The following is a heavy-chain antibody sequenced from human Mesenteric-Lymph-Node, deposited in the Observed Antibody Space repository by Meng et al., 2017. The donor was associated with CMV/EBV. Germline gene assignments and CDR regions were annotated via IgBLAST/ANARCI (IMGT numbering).Heavy chain of an antibody. J-gene: IGHJ6*02. CDR3: ASIRVNCTSCSIYYYYGMDV. V-gene: IGHV1-69*05. Sequence: SVTVSCKASVCTFSSYAISWVRQAPGQGLEWMGGIIPIFGTANYAQKFQGRVTITTDESTSTAYMELSSLRSEDTAVYYCASIRVNCTSCSIYYYYGMDVWGQGTTVTVSS. CDR1: VCTFSSYA. D-gene: IGHD2-2*01. CDR2: IIPIFGTA.